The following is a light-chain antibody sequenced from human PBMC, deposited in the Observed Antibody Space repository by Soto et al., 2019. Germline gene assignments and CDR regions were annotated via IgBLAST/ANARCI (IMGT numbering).Light chain of an antibody. Sequence: EIVLTQSPGTLSLSPGERATLSCRASQSVSSSYLAWYQQKFGQAPRLLIYGASSRATGIPDRFSGSGSGKDFDLTSSRLEPEDVAVYYCQQYGRTFGQGTKVEIK. J-gene: IGKJ1*01. CDR1: QSVSSSY. CDR3: QQYGRT. V-gene: IGKV3-20*01. CDR2: GAS.